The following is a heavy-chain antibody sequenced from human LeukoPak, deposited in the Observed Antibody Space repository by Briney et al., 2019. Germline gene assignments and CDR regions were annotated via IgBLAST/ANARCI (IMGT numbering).Heavy chain of an antibody. CDR3: AKSVLRFLADS. CDR1: GFTFSKYW. CDR2: INKDGSTT. J-gene: IGHJ4*02. V-gene: IGHV3-74*03. D-gene: IGHD3-3*01. Sequence: GGSLRLSCAASGFTFSKYWMHWVRQAPGKGPVWVSRINKDGSTTTYADSVKGRFTISRDNSKNTVFLQMNSLRAEDTAVYYCAKSVLRFLADSWGQGTLVTVSS.